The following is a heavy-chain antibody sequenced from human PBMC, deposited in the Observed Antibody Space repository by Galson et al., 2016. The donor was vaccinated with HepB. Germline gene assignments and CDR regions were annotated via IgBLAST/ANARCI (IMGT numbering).Heavy chain of an antibody. CDR3: VSLLAGGSGKGS. Sequence: TLSLTCTVSGGSISSGGYHWCWVRQPPGKGLEWIGEIDYNAIPHYNPSLKSRIITSVDTARNQFSLKLSSVTAEDTAVYYCVSLLAGGSGKGSRGQGTLVTVSS. CDR1: GGSISSGGYH. D-gene: IGHD3-10*01. J-gene: IGHJ4*02. CDR2: IDYNAIP. V-gene: IGHV4-30-4*01.